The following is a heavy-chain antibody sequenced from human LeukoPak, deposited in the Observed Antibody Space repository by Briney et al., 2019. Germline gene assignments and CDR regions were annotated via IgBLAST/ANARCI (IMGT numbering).Heavy chain of an antibody. CDR3: ARDSYQDYYGRFDP. CDR1: GVTLSTYA. CDR2: ISSSGSGDNT. Sequence: GGSLRLSCAASGVTLSTYAMSWARQAPGKGLEWVSGISSSGSGDNTYYADSVNGRFTISRDNSENTLYLQMNGLTAEDTAMYYCARDSYQDYYGRFDPWGQGTLVIVSS. D-gene: IGHD3-10*01. V-gene: IGHV3-23*01. J-gene: IGHJ5*02.